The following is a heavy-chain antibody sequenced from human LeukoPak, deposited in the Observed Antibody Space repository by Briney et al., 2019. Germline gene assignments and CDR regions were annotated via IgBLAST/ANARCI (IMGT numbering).Heavy chain of an antibody. Sequence: PSETLSLTCTVSGGSISSYYWSWIRQPPGKGLEWIGYIYYSGSTNYNPSLKSRVTISVDTSKNQFSLKLSSVTAADTAVYYCARHRRDCSSTSCYADYYYYYYYMDAWGKGTTVTVSS. CDR3: ARHRRDCSSTSCYADYYYYYYYMDA. CDR2: IYYSGST. V-gene: IGHV4-59*08. J-gene: IGHJ6*03. CDR1: GGSISSYY. D-gene: IGHD2-2*01.